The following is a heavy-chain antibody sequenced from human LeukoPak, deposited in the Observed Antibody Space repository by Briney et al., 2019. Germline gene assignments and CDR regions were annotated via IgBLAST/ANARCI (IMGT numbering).Heavy chain of an antibody. J-gene: IGHJ3*02. Sequence: PGGSLRLSCAASGFTFSSYAMSWVRQAPGRGLEWVSTISGSGGSTYYADSVKGRFTISRDNAKNSLYLQMNSLRAEDTAVYYCARVRGLELRGHAFDIWGQGTMVTVSS. CDR1: GFTFSSYA. V-gene: IGHV3-23*01. D-gene: IGHD1-7*01. CDR2: ISGSGGST. CDR3: ARVRGLELRGHAFDI.